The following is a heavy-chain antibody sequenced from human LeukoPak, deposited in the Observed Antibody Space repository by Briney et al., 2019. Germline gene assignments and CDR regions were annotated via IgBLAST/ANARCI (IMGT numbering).Heavy chain of an antibody. D-gene: IGHD5-18*01. Sequence: GGSLRLSCAASGFTFSSYAMSWVRQAPGKGLEWVSAISGSGGSTYYADSVKGRFTISGDNSKNTLYLQMNSLRAEDTAVYYCAKDRRLPDTARDFDYWGQGTLVTVSS. CDR3: AKDRRLPDTARDFDY. J-gene: IGHJ4*02. V-gene: IGHV3-23*01. CDR2: ISGSGGST. CDR1: GFTFSSYA.